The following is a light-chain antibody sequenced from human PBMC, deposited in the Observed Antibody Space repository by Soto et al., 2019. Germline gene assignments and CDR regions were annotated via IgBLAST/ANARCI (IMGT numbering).Light chain of an antibody. CDR2: GAS. CDR3: QQYGSSPQT. Sequence: EIVLTQSPGTLSMSPGESATLSCRASQSVRSNCLAWYQQKPGQAPRLLIYGASNRATGIPDRFSGSGSGTDFTLTISRLEPEDFAVYYCQQYGSSPQTFGQGTRLDIE. J-gene: IGKJ5*01. V-gene: IGKV3-20*01. CDR1: QSVRSNC.